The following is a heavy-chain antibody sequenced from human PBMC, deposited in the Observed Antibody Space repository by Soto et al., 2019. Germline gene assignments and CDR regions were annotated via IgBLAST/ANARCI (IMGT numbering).Heavy chain of an antibody. D-gene: IGHD6-25*01. CDR3: TRERGGAYFDY. Sequence: EVQLVESGGGLVKLGGSLSLSCAAFGFTFSPYTMNWVRQTPGRGLGWVSSITSSGGNIYYADSVKGRFTISRDNAKNSLFLQMSSLRAEDTAVYYCTRERGGAYFDYWGQGTLVTVSS. V-gene: IGHV3-21*01. CDR1: GFTFSPYT. J-gene: IGHJ4*02. CDR2: ITSSGGNI.